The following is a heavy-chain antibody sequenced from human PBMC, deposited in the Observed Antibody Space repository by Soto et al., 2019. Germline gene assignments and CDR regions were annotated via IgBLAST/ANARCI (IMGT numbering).Heavy chain of an antibody. CDR1: GFTFSSYA. D-gene: IGHD3-3*01. V-gene: IGHV3-23*01. CDR2: ISGSGGST. J-gene: IGHJ6*03. CDR3: AKDCLYYDFWSGYYDYYYYMDV. Sequence: EVQLLESGGVLVQPGGSLRLSCAASGFTFSSYAMSWVRQAPGKGLEWVSSISGSGGSTYYADSVKGRFTISRDNSKNTLYLQMNSLRAEDTAVYYCAKDCLYYDFWSGYYDYYYYMDVWGKGTTVTVSS.